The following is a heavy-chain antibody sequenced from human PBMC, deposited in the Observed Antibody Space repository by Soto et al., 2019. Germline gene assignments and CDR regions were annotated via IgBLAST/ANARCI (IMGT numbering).Heavy chain of an antibody. J-gene: IGHJ4*01. CDR2: INTYNGKT. Sequence: QVELVQSGGEVKKPGASVKVSCEASGYIFKSYGISWVRQAPGQGLEWMGWINTYNGKTKFAQTLQGRVTMTADTAPGTALLDLMGPRSGQPAVYFLAKTFSSRNTNHDFLELWGPGTPVTVAS. V-gene: IGHV1-18*01. D-gene: IGHD1-7*01. CDR1: GYIFKSYG. CDR3: AKTFSSRNTNHDFLEL.